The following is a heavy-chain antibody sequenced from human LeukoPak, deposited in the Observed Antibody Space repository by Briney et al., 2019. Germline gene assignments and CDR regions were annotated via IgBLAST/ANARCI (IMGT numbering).Heavy chain of an antibody. J-gene: IGHJ4*02. CDR2: ISGSGGST. D-gene: IGHD3-22*01. CDR1: GFTFSSYA. CDR3: AKFGGRYYYDSSGYYYFDY. V-gene: IGHV3-23*01. Sequence: GGSLRLSCAASGFTFSSYAMRWVRQAPGKGLEWVSAISGSGGSTYYADSVKGRFTISRDNSKNTLYLQMNSLRAEDTAVYYCAKFGGRYYYDSSGYYYFDYWGQGTLVTVSS.